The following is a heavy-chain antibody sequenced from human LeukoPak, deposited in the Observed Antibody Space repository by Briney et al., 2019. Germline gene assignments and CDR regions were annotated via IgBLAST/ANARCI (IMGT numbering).Heavy chain of an antibody. CDR2: IRGNGGGT. V-gene: IGHV3-23*01. D-gene: IGHD1-1*01. CDR1: GFTFSSNA. Sequence: PGGSLRLSCAASGFTFSSNAMTWVRQAPGKGLEWVSTIRGNGGGTHYAESLRGRFTISRDNSKSTVYLQMNSLSAEDTAIYYGSKGQELDDGVLESWGRGTLVTVSS. J-gene: IGHJ4*02. CDR3: SKGQELDDGVLES.